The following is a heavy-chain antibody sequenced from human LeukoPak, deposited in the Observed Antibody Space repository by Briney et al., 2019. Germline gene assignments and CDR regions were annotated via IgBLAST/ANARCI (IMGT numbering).Heavy chain of an antibody. J-gene: IGHJ5*02. D-gene: IGHD3-3*01. CDR2: LYYSGST. CDR3: ARYGGGDFWSGYNWFDP. V-gene: IGHV4-39*01. Sequence: PSETLSLTCTVSGGSISSSSYYWGWIRQPPGKGLEWIGSLYYSGSTYYNPSLKSRVTISVDTSKNQFSLKLSSVTAADTAVYYCARYGGGDFWSGYNWFDPWGQGTLVTVSS. CDR1: GGSISSSSYY.